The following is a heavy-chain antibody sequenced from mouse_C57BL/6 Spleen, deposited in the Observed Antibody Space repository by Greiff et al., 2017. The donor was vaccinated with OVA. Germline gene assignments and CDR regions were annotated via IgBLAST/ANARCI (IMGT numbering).Heavy chain of an antibody. CDR3: ARVEGNYFYAMDY. J-gene: IGHJ4*01. Sequence: EVKLMESGGGLVKPGGSLKLSCAASGFTFSSYAMSWVRQTPEKRLEWVATISDGGSYTYYPDNVKGRVTISRDNAKNNLYLQMSHLKSEDTAMDYCARVEGNYFYAMDYWGQGTSVTVSS. D-gene: IGHD2-1*01. CDR1: GFTFSSYA. V-gene: IGHV5-4*03. CDR2: ISDGGSYT.